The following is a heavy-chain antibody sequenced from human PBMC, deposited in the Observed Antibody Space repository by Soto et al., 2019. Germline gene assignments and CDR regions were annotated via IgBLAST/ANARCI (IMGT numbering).Heavy chain of an antibody. Sequence: GASVKVSCKASGYTFTSYGISWLRQAPGQGLEWMGWISAYNGNTNYAQKLQGRVTMTTDTSTSTAYMELRSLRADDTAVYYCAAGQDYGVVDAFDIWGQGTMVTVSS. D-gene: IGHD4-17*01. CDR3: AAGQDYGVVDAFDI. V-gene: IGHV1-18*04. CDR2: ISAYNGNT. CDR1: GYTFTSYG. J-gene: IGHJ3*02.